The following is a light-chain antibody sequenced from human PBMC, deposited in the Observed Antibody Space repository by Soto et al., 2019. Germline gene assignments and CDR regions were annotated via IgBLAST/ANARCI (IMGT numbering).Light chain of an antibody. CDR3: QQYYNWPPTWT. Sequence: EIVLTQSPGTLSLSPGERATLSCRASQSVTSSYLAWYQQRPGQAPRLLIYAASNRATGTPDRFSGSGSGTDFTLTISRLEPEDFAVYFCQQYYNWPPTWTFGQGTKVEIK. J-gene: IGKJ1*01. CDR1: QSVTSSY. V-gene: IGKV3-20*01. CDR2: AAS.